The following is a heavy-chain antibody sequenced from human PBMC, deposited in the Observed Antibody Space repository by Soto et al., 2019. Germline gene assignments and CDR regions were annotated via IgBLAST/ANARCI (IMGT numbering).Heavy chain of an antibody. CDR3: GKDPNGDYFGTFDF. Sequence: EVQFLESGGGVVRPGGSLRLSCVASGLSFDNYAMTWVRQSPWKGLEWLACITGNGAVTSYTDSVRGRFTISRDNSKNTLYLQMDSLRADDTDVYYCGKDPNGDYFGTFDFWGQGTTVTVSS. CDR2: ITGNGAVT. CDR1: GLSFDNYA. J-gene: IGHJ3*01. D-gene: IGHD4-17*01. V-gene: IGHV3-23*01.